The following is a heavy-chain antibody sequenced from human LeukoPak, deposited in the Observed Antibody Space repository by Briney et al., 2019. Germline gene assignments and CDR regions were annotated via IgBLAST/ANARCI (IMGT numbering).Heavy chain of an antibody. CDR3: ARGEGEIAAALFDY. D-gene: IGHD6-13*01. CDR2: IIPIFGTA. Sequence: GASVKVSCKASGGTFSSYAISWVRQAPGQGLEWMGRIIPIFGTANYAQKFQGRVTITADESTSTAYMEPSSLRSEDTAVYYCARGEGEIAAALFDYWGQGTLVTVSS. CDR1: GGTFSSYA. J-gene: IGHJ4*02. V-gene: IGHV1-69*13.